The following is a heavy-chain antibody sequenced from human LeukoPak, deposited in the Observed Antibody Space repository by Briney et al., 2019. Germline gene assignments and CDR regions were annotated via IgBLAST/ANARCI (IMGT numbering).Heavy chain of an antibody. CDR1: GFTFSSYN. CDR2: ISSSSSTI. V-gene: IGHV3-48*01. CDR3: ARGITIFGVVIRSTYNWFDP. J-gene: IGHJ5*02. Sequence: GGSLRLSCAASGFTFSSYNMSCVRQAPGKGLEWVSYISSSSSTIYYADSVKGRFTISRDNAKNSLYLQMNSLRAEDTAVYHCARGITIFGVVIRSTYNWFDPWGQGTLVTVSS. D-gene: IGHD3-3*01.